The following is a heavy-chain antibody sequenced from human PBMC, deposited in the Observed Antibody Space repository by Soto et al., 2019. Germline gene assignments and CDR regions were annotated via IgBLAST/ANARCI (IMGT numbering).Heavy chain of an antibody. CDR2: ISSYGSDT. CDR3: ASNYAYAEGYYWYGIDV. CDR1: GFTFSRHW. Sequence: EVQLVESGGGLVLPGGSLRLSCAASGFTFSRHWMHWVRPAPGKGLVWVSRISSYGSDTHYADSVTGRFTISRDNAKNTLYLQMTSLRADDTAVYYCASNYAYAEGYYWYGIDVWGQGTTVSVSS. V-gene: IGHV3-74*01. J-gene: IGHJ6*02. D-gene: IGHD3-16*01.